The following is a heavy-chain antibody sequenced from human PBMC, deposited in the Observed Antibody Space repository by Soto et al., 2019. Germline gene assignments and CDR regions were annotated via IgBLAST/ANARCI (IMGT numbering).Heavy chain of an antibody. Sequence: EVQLVETGGDLIQPGGSLGLACAASGSTVSSDSRTWVRQAPGKGLEWISIIYSDNNTDYADSVKGRFSISRDTSKNILYLQMNSLRAEDTAEYYCARHYSAMGVWGQGTTVTVSS. V-gene: IGHV3-53*02. CDR3: ARHYSAMGV. CDR1: GSTVSSDS. CDR2: IYSDNNT. J-gene: IGHJ6*02.